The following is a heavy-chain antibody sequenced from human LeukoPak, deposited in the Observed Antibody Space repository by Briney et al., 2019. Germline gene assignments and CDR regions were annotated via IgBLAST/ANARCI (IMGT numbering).Heavy chain of an antibody. J-gene: IGHJ6*02. CDR1: RGSISRYY. CDR2: IYYIGNT. D-gene: IGHD3-9*01. V-gene: IGHV4-59*01. CDR3: VRNPPPLDSGGVDV. Sequence: SETLSLTCTVSRGSISRYYWSWIRQPPGKGLEFIGYIYYIGNTNYKPSLKSRVTILLDTSKNQFSLKLMSVTPADTAVYYCVRNPPPLDSGGVDVWGQGTTVTVSS.